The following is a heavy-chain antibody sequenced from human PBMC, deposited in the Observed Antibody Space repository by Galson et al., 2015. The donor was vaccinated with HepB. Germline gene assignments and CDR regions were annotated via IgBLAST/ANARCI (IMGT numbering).Heavy chain of an antibody. CDR3: ARIGATVTTSHFDY. CDR2: IYYSGST. J-gene: IGHJ4*02. CDR1: GGSISSGDYY. Sequence: TLSLTCTVSGGSISSGDYYWSWIRQPPGKGLEWIGYIYYSGSTYYNPSLKSRVTISVDTSKNQFSLKLSSVTAADTAVYYCARIGATVTTSHFDYWGQGTLVTVSS. V-gene: IGHV4-30-4*01. D-gene: IGHD4-17*01.